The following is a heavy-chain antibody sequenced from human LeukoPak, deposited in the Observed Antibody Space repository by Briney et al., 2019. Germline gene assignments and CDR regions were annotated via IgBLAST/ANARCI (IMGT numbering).Heavy chain of an antibody. D-gene: IGHD5-12*01. CDR2: IYTSGST. V-gene: IGHV4-4*07. J-gene: IGHJ3*01. CDR1: GGSISSYY. CDR3: ARQVATKGEWAFDV. Sequence: PSETLSLTCTVSGGSISSYYWSWIRQPAGKGLEWIGRIYTSGSTNYNPSLKSRVTMSVDTSKNQFSLKLSSVTAADTTVYYCARQVATKGEWAFDVWGQGTVVTVSS.